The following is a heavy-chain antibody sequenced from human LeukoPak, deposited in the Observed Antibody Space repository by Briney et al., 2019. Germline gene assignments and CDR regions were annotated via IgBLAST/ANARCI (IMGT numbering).Heavy chain of an antibody. Sequence: GESLQISCYGSGFHFTSYWIGWVRQLPGKGLEGMVIIYHGEYDPRYSPPCQGQVPIAADKSISTAYLQWSSLKASDTAMYYCARHHTRYSGYGPTDYWGQGTPVTVSS. CDR1: GFHFTSYW. CDR3: ARHHTRYSGYGPTDY. J-gene: IGHJ4*02. CDR2: IYHGEYDP. V-gene: IGHV5-51*01. D-gene: IGHD5-12*01.